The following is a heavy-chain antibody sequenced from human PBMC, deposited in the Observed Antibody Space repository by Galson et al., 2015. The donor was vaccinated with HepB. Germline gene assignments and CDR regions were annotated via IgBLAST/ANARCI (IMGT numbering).Heavy chain of an antibody. D-gene: IGHD3-9*01. Sequence: SVKVSCKASGYTFTSYGISWVRQAPGQGLEWMGWISAYNGNTNYAQKLQGRVTMTTDTSTSTAYMELRSLRSDDTAVYYCARDGDPYYDILTGTYYYYGMDVWGQGTTVTVSS. CDR3: ARDGDPYYDILTGTYYYYGMDV. V-gene: IGHV1-18*04. J-gene: IGHJ6*02. CDR2: ISAYNGNT. CDR1: GYTFTSYG.